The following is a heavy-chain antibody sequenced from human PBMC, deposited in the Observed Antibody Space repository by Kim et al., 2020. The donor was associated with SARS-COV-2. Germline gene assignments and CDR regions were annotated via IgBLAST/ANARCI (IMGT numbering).Heavy chain of an antibody. J-gene: IGHJ6*02. D-gene: IGHD3-10*01. V-gene: IGHV3-33*01. CDR1: GFTFSSYG. CDR3: ARDSHLSYYGSGSSPSDCMDV. Sequence: GGSLRLSCAASGFTFSSYGMHWVRQAPGKGLEWVAVIWYDGSNKYYADSVKGRFTISRDNSKNTLYLQMNSLRAEDTAVYYCARDSHLSYYGSGSSPSDCMDVWGQGTTVTVSS. CDR2: IWYDGSNK.